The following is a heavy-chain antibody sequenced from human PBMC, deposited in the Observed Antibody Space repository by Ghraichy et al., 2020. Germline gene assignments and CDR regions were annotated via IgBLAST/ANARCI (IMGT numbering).Heavy chain of an antibody. Sequence: GESLNISCKGSGYSFTSYWIGWVRQMPGKGLEWMGIIYPGDSDTRYSPSFQGQVTISADKSISTAYLQWSSLKASDTAMYYCARSRIYCSGGSCYSDYFDYWGQGTLVTVSS. CDR1: GYSFTSYW. D-gene: IGHD2-15*01. J-gene: IGHJ4*02. CDR2: IYPGDSDT. V-gene: IGHV5-51*01. CDR3: ARSRIYCSGGSCYSDYFDY.